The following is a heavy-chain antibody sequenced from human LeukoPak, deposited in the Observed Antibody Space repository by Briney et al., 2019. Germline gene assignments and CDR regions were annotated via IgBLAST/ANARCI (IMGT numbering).Heavy chain of an antibody. CDR3: ARERYGSGSYYNDY. D-gene: IGHD3-10*01. CDR1: GFTFSSYC. J-gene: IGHJ4*02. Sequence: GGSLRLSCAASGFTFSSYCMSWVRQAPGKGLEWVANIKQDGSEKYYVDSVKGRFTISRDNAKNSLYLQMNSLRAEDTAVYYCARERYGSGSYYNDYWGQGTLVTVSS. CDR2: IKQDGSEK. V-gene: IGHV3-7*03.